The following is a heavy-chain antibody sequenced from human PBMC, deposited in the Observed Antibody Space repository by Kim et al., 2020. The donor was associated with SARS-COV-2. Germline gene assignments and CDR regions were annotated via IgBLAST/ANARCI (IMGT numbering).Heavy chain of an antibody. J-gene: IGHJ4*02. V-gene: IGHV3-33*01. CDR2: SNK. D-gene: IGHD3-10*01. CDR3: ARESGELPE. Sequence: SNKSYADSVKGRFTISRDNSKNTLYLQMNSLRAEDTAVYYCARESGELPEWGQGTLVTVSS.